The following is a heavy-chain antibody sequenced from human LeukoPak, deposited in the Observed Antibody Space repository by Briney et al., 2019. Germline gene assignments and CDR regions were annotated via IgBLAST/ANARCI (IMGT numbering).Heavy chain of an antibody. CDR1: GDIFNRYT. D-gene: IGHD6-6*01. V-gene: IGHV1-69*02. CDR3: ARSLSVGRSSSERIVDV. CDR2: IIPILGIA. J-gene: IGHJ6*02. Sequence: GASVKVSCKASGDIFNRYTISWVRQAPGQGLEWMGRIIPILGIANYAQKFQGRVTITADKSTSTAYMELSSLRSEDTAVYYCARSLSVGRSSSERIVDVWGQGTTVTVSS.